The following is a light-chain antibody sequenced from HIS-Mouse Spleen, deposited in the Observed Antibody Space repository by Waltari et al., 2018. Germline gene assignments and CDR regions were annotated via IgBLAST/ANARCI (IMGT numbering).Light chain of an antibody. Sequence: SYELTQPPSVSVSPGQTARITCSGDALPKKYAYWYQQKSGPAPVLVIYEGSKRPSGIPERFSGSSSGTMDTLTISGAQVEDEADYYCYSTDSSGNHRVFGGGTKLTVL. CDR1: ALPKKY. V-gene: IGLV3-10*01. CDR2: EGS. CDR3: YSTDSSGNHRV. J-gene: IGLJ2*01.